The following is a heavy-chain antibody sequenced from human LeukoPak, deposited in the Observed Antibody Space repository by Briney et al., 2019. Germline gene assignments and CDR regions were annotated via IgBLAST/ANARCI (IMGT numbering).Heavy chain of an antibody. Sequence: GASVKVSCKASGYTFTSYGISWARQAPGQGLEWMGWISAYNGNTNYAQKLQDRVTMTTDTSTSTAYMELRSLRSDDTAVYYCARDKFLGYYYYYMDVWGQGTTVTVFS. CDR2: ISAYNGNT. J-gene: IGHJ6*03. CDR1: GYTFTSYG. V-gene: IGHV1-18*01. CDR3: ARDKFLGYYYYYMDV. D-gene: IGHD1-26*01.